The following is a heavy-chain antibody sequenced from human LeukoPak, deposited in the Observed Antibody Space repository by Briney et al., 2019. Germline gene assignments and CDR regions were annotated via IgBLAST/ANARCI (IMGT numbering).Heavy chain of an antibody. Sequence: GGSLRLSCAASGFTVSSNDMSWVRQAPGKGLEWVGRARNRANGHTTEYAASVKGRFTISRDDSQNSLYLQMNSLKTEDTAVYYCARGEVGYCSRTTCYGFDYWGQGTLVSVSS. CDR1: GFTVSSND. CDR2: ARNRANGHTT. J-gene: IGHJ4*02. CDR3: ARGEVGYCSRTTCYGFDY. V-gene: IGHV3-72*01. D-gene: IGHD2-2*01.